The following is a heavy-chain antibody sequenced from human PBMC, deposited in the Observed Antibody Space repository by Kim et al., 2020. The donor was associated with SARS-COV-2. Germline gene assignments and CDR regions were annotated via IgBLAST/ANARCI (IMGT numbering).Heavy chain of an antibody. J-gene: IGHJ6*02. CDR2: INTNTGNP. V-gene: IGHV7-4-1*02. CDR1: GYTFTSYA. CDR3: ARDLVGIVVVPAAMMVYYYGIGS. D-gene: IGHD2-2*01. Sequence: ASVKVSCKASGYTFTSYAMNWVRQAPGQGLEWMGWINTNTGNPTYAQGFTGRFVFSLDTSVSTAYLQISSLKDEDTAVYYCARDLVGIVVVPAAMMVYYYGIGSWGQGATVTVS.